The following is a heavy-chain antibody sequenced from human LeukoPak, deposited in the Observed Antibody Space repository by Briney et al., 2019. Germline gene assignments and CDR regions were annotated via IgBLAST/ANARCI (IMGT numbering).Heavy chain of an antibody. D-gene: IGHD2-15*01. J-gene: IGHJ6*02. CDR1: GGSISSYY. V-gene: IGHV4-59*01. Sequence: SETLSLTCTVSGGSISSYYWSWIRQPPGKGLEWIGYIYYSGSTNYNPSLKSRVTISVDTSKNQFSLKLSSVTAADTAVYYCARDMRKRYCSGGSCYSNYYGMDVWGQGTTVTVSS. CDR3: ARDMRKRYCSGGSCYSNYYGMDV. CDR2: IYYSGST.